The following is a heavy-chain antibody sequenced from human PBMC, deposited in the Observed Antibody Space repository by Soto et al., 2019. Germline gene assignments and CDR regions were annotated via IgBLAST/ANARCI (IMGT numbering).Heavy chain of an antibody. V-gene: IGHV4-39*01. Sequence: SETLPLTCTVSVGSYSSSSYYWGWIRQPPGKGLELIGSIYYSWSTYYNPSLKSRVTISVDKSKNQFSLKLSSVTAADTAVFLRAKSMSKVVTLDSWGQGTLVTVSS. D-gene: IGHD2-15*01. J-gene: IGHJ4*02. CDR1: VGSYSSSSYY. CDR3: AKSMSKVVTLDS. CDR2: IYYSWST.